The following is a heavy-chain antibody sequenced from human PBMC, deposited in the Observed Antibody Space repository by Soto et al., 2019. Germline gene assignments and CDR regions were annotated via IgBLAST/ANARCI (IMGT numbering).Heavy chain of an antibody. CDR1: GKFFSKYW. J-gene: IGHJ4*02. CDR3: VRFWGSSVAVRSPRY. V-gene: IGHV5-51*01. D-gene: IGHD2-2*01. CDR2: IFVCDSDT. Sequence: GEALKISWKGSGKFFSKYWIAGVRQMPGKGREGVGGIFVCDSDTRYSPAFEGQVTISADKSISTVYLQWDSLKASDTAIYSCVRFWGSSVAVRSPRYCGQGTQVTVSS.